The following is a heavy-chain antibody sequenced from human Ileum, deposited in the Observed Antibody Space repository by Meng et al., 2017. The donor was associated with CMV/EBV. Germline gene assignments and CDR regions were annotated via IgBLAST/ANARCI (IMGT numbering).Heavy chain of an antibody. D-gene: IGHD6-19*01. CDR1: GFTFSTYW. CDR2: INPNGRDI. Sequence: EVQLVESGGGVVQPGGSLRLSCAASGFTFSTYWMHWVRQAPGKGLMCVSRINPNGRDITYADSVKGRFTISRDNAKNTLYLQMNNLRAEDTAIYYCVRGTSAWYGVDYWGQGTLVTVSS. V-gene: IGHV3-74*03. J-gene: IGHJ4*02. CDR3: VRGTSAWYGVDY.